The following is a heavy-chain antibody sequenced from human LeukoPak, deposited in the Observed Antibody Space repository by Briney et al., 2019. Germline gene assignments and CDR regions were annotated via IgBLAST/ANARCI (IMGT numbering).Heavy chain of an antibody. CDR3: ARDRSNSWSKDY. D-gene: IGHD6-13*01. J-gene: IGHJ4*02. Sequence: MNWVRQAPGKGLEWVSYISSGSRTIYYADSVKGRFTISRDNAKNSLYLQMNSLRADDTAVYYCARDRSNSWSKDYWGQGTLVTVSS. CDR2: ISSGSRTI. V-gene: IGHV3-48*01.